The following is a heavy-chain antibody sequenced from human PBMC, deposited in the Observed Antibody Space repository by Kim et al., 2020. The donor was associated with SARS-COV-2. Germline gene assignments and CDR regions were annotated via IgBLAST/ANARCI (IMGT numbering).Heavy chain of an antibody. V-gene: IGHV3-30*18. CDR3: AKVITGTELGGFDP. J-gene: IGHJ5*02. CDR1: GFTFSSYG. D-gene: IGHD1-7*01. Sequence: GGSLRLSCAASGFTFSSYGMHWVRQAPGKGLEWVAVISYDGSNKYYADSVKGRFTISRDNSKNTLYLQMNSLRAEDTAVYYCAKVITGTELGGFDPWGQGTLVTVSS. CDR2: ISYDGSNK.